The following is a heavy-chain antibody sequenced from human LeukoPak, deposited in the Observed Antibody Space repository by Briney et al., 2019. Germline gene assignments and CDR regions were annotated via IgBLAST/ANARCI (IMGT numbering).Heavy chain of an antibody. CDR2: IYYSGST. CDR1: GYSISSGYY. D-gene: IGHD3-10*01. Sequence: SETLSLTCTVSGYSISSGYYWGWIRQPPGKGLEWIGSIYYSGSTYYNPSLKSRVTISVDTSKNQFSLKLSSVTAADTAVYYCARVSYYYYRSGSLYYYYMDVWGKGTTVTISS. V-gene: IGHV4-38-2*02. CDR3: ARVSYYYYRSGSLYYYYMDV. J-gene: IGHJ6*03.